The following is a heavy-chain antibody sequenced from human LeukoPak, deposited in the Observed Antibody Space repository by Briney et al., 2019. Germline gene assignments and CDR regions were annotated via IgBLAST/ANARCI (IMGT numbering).Heavy chain of an antibody. CDR2: MNPNTGNT. Sequence: ASVKVSCKASGYSFTSYDINWVRQAAGQGLEWMGWMNPNTGNTAYAQNFQGRVTMTRSTSTSTAYMELSSLRSEDTAVYYCAKPPDFTKINYFYSWGQGTLGSGSP. D-gene: IGHD1-14*01. V-gene: IGHV1-8*01. J-gene: IGHJ4*02. CDR3: AKPPDFTKINYFYS. CDR1: GYSFTSYD.